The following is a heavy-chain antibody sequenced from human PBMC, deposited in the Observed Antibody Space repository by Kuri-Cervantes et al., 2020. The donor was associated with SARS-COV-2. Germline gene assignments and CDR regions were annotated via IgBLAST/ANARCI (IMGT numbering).Heavy chain of an antibody. J-gene: IGHJ4*02. CDR1: GGSFSGYY. CDR3: ARGRTKQWLPPDY. CDR2: INHSGST. V-gene: IGHV4-34*01. D-gene: IGHD6-19*01. Sequence: GSLRLSCAVYGGSFSGYYWSWIRQPPGKGLEWIGEINHSGSTNYNPSLKSRVTISVDTSKNQFSLKLSSVTAADTAVYYCARGRTKQWLPPDYWGQGTLVTVSS.